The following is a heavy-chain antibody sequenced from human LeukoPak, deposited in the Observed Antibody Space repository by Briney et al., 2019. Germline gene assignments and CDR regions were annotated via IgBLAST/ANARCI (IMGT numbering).Heavy chain of an antibody. CDR1: GFTFSSYA. CDR3: ARDDAFDI. CDR2: ISYDGSNK. J-gene: IGHJ3*02. Sequence: GGSLRLSCAASGFTFSSYAMHWVRQAPDKGLEWVAVISYDGSNKYYADSVKGRFTISRDNSKNTLYLQMNSLRAEDTAVYYCARDDAFDIWGQGTMVTVSS. V-gene: IGHV3-30-3*01.